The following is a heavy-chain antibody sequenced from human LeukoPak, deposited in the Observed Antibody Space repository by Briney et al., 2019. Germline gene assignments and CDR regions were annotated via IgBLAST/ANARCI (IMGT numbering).Heavy chain of an antibody. CDR3: ARARSIAVPGASDY. Sequence: GGSLRLSCAASGFTFYSYGMHWVRQAPGKGLVWVSRINSDGSSTSYADSVKGRFTISRDNGKNTLYLQMNSLRAEDTAVYYCARARSIAVPGASDYWGQGTLVTVSS. J-gene: IGHJ4*02. D-gene: IGHD6-19*01. CDR2: INSDGSST. CDR1: GFTFYSYG. V-gene: IGHV3-74*01.